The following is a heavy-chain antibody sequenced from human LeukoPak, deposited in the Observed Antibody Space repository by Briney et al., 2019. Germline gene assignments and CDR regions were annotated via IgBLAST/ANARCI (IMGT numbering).Heavy chain of an antibody. CDR1: RYTFTAYY. J-gene: IGHJ4*02. V-gene: IGHV1-2*06. D-gene: IGHD1-26*01. CDR3: ARGWELNARFFDY. Sequence: ASVKVSCKASRYTFTAYYLHWVRQAPGQGLEWMGRINPNNGGTNYPQKFQGRVTMTRDTSISTAYMELSSLKSDDTAVYYCARGWELNARFFDYWGQGTLVTVSS. CDR2: INPNNGGT.